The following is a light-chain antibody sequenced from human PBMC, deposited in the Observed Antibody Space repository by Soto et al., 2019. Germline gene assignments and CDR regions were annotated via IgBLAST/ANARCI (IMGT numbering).Light chain of an antibody. J-gene: IGKJ2*01. Sequence: DIQMTQSPSSLSASVGDRVTITCRASQTISSYLNWYQQSPGKAPKLLIYAASSLQSGVPSRFSGSGSGTDFTLTISSLQPEDFATYYCQQSSNIPYTFGQGTKPEIK. CDR2: AAS. V-gene: IGKV1-39*01. CDR1: QTISSY. CDR3: QQSSNIPYT.